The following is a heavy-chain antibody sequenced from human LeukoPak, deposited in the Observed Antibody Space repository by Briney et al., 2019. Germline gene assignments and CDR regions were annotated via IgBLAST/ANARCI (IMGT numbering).Heavy chain of an antibody. Sequence: ASVKVSCKASGYTFTSYGISWVRQAPGQGLEWMGWLSAYNGNTNYAQKLQGRVTMTADTSTSTAYMELRSLRSDDTAVYYCATQRGSYRWGTDFDYWGQGTLVTVSS. J-gene: IGHJ4*02. CDR3: ATQRGSYRWGTDFDY. V-gene: IGHV1-18*01. CDR1: GYTFTSYG. CDR2: LSAYNGNT. D-gene: IGHD3-16*01.